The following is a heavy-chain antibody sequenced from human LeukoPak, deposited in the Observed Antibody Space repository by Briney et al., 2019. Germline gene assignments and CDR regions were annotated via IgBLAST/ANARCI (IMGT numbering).Heavy chain of an antibody. V-gene: IGHV4-34*01. CDR2: INHSGST. CDR3: ARGGYGYGYVDY. J-gene: IGHJ4*02. Sequence: PSETLSLTCAVYGGSFSGYYWSWIRQPPGKGLEWIGEINHSGSTNYNPSLKSRVTISVDTSKNQFSLNLSSVTAADTAVYYCARGGYGYGYVDYWGQGTLVTVSS. D-gene: IGHD5-18*01. CDR1: GGSFSGYY.